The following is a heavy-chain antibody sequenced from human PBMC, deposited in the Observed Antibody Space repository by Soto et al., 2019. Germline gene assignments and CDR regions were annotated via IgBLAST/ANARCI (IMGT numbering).Heavy chain of an antibody. Sequence: QVQLVQSGAEVKKPGASVKVSCKASGYTFTGYYMHWVRQAPGQGLEWMGWINPNSGGTNYAQKLQGWVPMTRDTSISTAYMELSRLRSDDTAVYYCARGHSNPAGMDVWGQGTTVTVSS. J-gene: IGHJ6*02. CDR1: GYTFTGYY. D-gene: IGHD4-4*01. CDR3: ARGHSNPAGMDV. CDR2: INPNSGGT. V-gene: IGHV1-2*04.